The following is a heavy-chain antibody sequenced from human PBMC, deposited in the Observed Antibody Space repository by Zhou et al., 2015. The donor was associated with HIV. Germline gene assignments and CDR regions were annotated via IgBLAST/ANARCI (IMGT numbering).Heavy chain of an antibody. V-gene: IGHV1-69*06. CDR2: IIPIFGTA. CDR3: ARGPSSSVGSYFDY. Sequence: QVQLVQSGTEVKKPGSSVKVSCKASGGTFSSDGITWVRQAPGQGLEWMGGIIPIFGTATYAQTFQGRVTFTADRSTSTAYMELRRLRSEDTAMYYCARGPSSSVGSYFDYWGQGTLVTVSS. CDR1: GGTFSSDG. D-gene: IGHD6-6*01. J-gene: IGHJ4*02.